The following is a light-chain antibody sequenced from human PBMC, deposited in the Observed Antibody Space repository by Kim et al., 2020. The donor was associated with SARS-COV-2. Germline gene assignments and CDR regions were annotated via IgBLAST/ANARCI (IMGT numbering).Light chain of an antibody. CDR1: SSGIGAYNH. CDR2: KVT. V-gene: IGLV2-14*01. CDR3: SAYTTSETWV. Sequence: GQSSTISCGGTSSGIGAYNHGSEYQQPPGTVPELMIYKVTNRPAGVSNRFSGSKSGNTASLTISGLQAEDEGDYYCSAYTTSETWVFGGGTKVTVL. J-gene: IGLJ3*02.